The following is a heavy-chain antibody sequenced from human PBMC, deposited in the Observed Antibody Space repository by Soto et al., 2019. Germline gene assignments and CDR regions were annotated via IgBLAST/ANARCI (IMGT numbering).Heavy chain of an antibody. V-gene: IGHV1-18*04. CDR2: ISAYNGKT. D-gene: IGHD3-22*01. J-gene: IGHJ5*02. Sequence: ASVKVSCKASRYIFSNYGISWVRQAPGQGLKWMGWISAYNGKTNYAQKLQGRVTMTTDTSTSTAYMELRSLRSDDTAVYHCARYYDSGGYYRTNWFDPWGQGTLVTVSS. CDR1: RYIFSNYG. CDR3: ARYYDSGGYYRTNWFDP.